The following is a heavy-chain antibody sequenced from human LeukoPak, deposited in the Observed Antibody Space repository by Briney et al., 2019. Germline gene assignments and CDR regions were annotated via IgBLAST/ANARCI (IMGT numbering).Heavy chain of an antibody. CDR3: ARLGVVVVPAAIQWFDP. V-gene: IGHV4-39*01. D-gene: IGHD2-2*01. J-gene: IGHJ5*02. Sequence: SETLCLTCTVSGGSISSSSYYWGWIRQPPGKGLEWIGSIYYSGSTYYNPSLKSRVTISADTSKNQFSLKLSSVTAADTAVYYCARLGVVVVPAAIQWFDPWGQGTLVTVSS. CDR1: GGSISSSSYY. CDR2: IYYSGST.